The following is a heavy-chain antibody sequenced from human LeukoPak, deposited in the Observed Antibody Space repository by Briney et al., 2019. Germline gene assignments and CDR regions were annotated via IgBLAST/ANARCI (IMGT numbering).Heavy chain of an antibody. CDR3: ARNNPNSPTIDY. CDR2: IYYSGST. D-gene: IGHD1-14*01. Sequence: PSETLSLTCTVSGGSISSYYWSWIRQPPGKGLEWIGYIYYSGSTNYNSSFKSRVTISIDTSKNQFSLRLSSVTAADTAVYYCARNNPNSPTIDYWGQGTLVTVSS. J-gene: IGHJ4*02. CDR1: GGSISSYY. V-gene: IGHV4-59*01.